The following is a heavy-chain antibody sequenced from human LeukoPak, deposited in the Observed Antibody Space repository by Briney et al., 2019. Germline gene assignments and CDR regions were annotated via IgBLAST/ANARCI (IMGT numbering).Heavy chain of an antibody. Sequence: PSETLSLTCSVSGGPISNYYWTWIRQPPGKGLEWIGYIYYSGNTNYNPSLKSRVTISLDTSKNQLSLKLTSVTAADTAVYYCARCSRGTSVGMDVWGQGTTVTVSS. J-gene: IGHJ6*02. CDR2: IYYSGNT. V-gene: IGHV4-59*08. D-gene: IGHD1-1*01. CDR1: GGPISNYY. CDR3: ARCSRGTSVGMDV.